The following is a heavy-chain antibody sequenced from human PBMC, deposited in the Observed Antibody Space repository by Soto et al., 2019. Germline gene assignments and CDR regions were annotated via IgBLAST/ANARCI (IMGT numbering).Heavy chain of an antibody. V-gene: IGHV3-15*01. Sequence: EVQLVESGGGLVKPGGSLRLSCAASGFTFSNAWMSWVRQAPGQGLEWVGRIKSKTDGGTTDYVAPVKGRFTISRDDSKNTLYLQMNSLKTEDTAVYYCTTEIRWELGSMSYWGQGTLVTVSS. D-gene: IGHD1-26*01. CDR2: IKSKTDGGTT. CDR3: TTEIRWELGSMSY. CDR1: GFTFSNAW. J-gene: IGHJ4*02.